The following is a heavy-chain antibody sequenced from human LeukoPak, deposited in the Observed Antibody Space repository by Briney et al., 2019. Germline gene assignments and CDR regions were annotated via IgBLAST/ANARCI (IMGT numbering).Heavy chain of an antibody. Sequence: SQTLSLTCVISGDSVSSDSASWNWIRQSPSRGLEWLGRTYYRSKWYNDYAVSVKSRIIIDPDTSKNQFSLQLNSVTPEDTAVYFCARQLDRFDYWGQGTLVTVSS. CDR3: ARQLDRFDY. J-gene: IGHJ4*02. V-gene: IGHV6-1*01. CDR2: TYYRSKWYN. CDR1: GDSVSSDSAS. D-gene: IGHD1-1*01.